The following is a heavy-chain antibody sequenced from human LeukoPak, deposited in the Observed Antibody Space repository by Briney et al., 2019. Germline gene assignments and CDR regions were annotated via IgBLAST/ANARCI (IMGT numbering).Heavy chain of an antibody. Sequence: ASVKVSCKASGYTFTSYDINWVRQATGQGLEWMGWMNLNSGNTGYAQKFQGRVTMTRNTSISTAYMDLSSLRSEDTAVYYCARGNSSSWYYYYYMDVWGKGTTVTVSS. CDR2: MNLNSGNT. D-gene: IGHD6-13*01. CDR3: ARGNSSSWYYYYYMDV. J-gene: IGHJ6*03. V-gene: IGHV1-8*01. CDR1: GYTFTSYD.